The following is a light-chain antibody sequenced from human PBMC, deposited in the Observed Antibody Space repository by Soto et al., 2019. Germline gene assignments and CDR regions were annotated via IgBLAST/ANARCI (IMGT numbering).Light chain of an antibody. CDR1: QTVRNNY. CDR2: DAS. Sequence: EIVLTQSPGTLSLSPGERVTLSCRASQTVRNNYLAWYQRKPGQAPRLLIYDASSRATGIPDRFSGGGSGTDFTLTISRLEPEDFAVYYCQQFSSYPLTFGGGTKVDI. J-gene: IGKJ4*01. CDR3: QQFSSYPLT. V-gene: IGKV3-20*01.